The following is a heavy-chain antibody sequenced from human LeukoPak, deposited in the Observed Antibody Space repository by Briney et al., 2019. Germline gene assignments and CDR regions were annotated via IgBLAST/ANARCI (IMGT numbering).Heavy chain of an antibody. D-gene: IGHD6-19*01. CDR3: ARHPGRVAVAGTPLYFDY. Sequence: SETLSLTCAVYGGSFSGYYWSWIRQPPGKGLEWIGYIYYSGSTNYNPSLKSRVTISVDTSKNQFSLKLSSVTAADTAVYYCARHPGRVAVAGTPLYFDYWGQGTLVTVSS. J-gene: IGHJ4*02. V-gene: IGHV4-59*08. CDR1: GGSFSGYY. CDR2: IYYSGST.